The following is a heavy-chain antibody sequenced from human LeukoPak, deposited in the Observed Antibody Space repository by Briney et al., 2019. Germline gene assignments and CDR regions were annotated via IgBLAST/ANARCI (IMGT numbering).Heavy chain of an antibody. J-gene: IGHJ4*02. V-gene: IGHV3-74*01. D-gene: IGHD5-18*01. CDR2: INRDGSST. CDR3: ARGGGYSYGYVDY. CDR1: GFTCRTYW. Sequence: GGSLRLSCAASGFTCRTYWMHWVRQAPGKGLVWVSRINRDGSSTTHADSVKGRFTISRDNAKSTLYLQMNSLRAEDTDVYYCARGGGYSYGYVDYWGQGTLVTVSS.